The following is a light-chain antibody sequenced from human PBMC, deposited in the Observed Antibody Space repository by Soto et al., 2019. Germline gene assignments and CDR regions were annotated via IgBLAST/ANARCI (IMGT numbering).Light chain of an antibody. J-gene: IGKJ5*01. Sequence: TQSPSSLSASVGDRVTITCRASQSISSYLNWYQQKPGKAPKLLIYAASSLQSGVPSRFSGSGSGTDFTLTISSLQPEDFATYYCQQSYSTPQTFGQGTRLEI. CDR3: QQSYSTPQT. CDR2: AAS. V-gene: IGKV1-39*01. CDR1: QSISSY.